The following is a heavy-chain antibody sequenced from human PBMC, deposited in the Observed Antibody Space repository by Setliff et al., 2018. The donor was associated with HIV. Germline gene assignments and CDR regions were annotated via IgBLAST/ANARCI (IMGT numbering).Heavy chain of an antibody. CDR2: IYYSGST. CDR3: ARHHSGSYLTYFQD. CDR1: GGSISSDY. J-gene: IGHJ1*01. V-gene: IGHV4-59*08. Sequence: PSETLSLTCTVSGGSISSDYWSWIRQPPGKGLEWIGYIYYSGSTNYNPSLKSRVTISVDTSKNQFSLNLRSMTAADTAVYYCARHHSGSYLTYFQDWGQGTLVTVSS. D-gene: IGHD1-26*01.